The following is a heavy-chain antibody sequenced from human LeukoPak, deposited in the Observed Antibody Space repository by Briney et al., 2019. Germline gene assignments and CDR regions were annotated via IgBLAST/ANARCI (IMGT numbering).Heavy chain of an antibody. CDR1: GGSVSSGDYS. J-gene: IGHJ5*02. D-gene: IGHD3-22*01. V-gene: IGHV4-30-2*01. CDR3: ARGGYYDSSGSTGFWFDP. Sequence: SQTLSLTCAVSGGSVSSGDYSWSWVRQPPGKGLEWIGYIYHTGGTFYNPSLKSRVTMSADRSKNQFSLKLSSVTAADTAVYYCARGGYYDSSGSTGFWFDPWGQGTLVTASS. CDR2: IYHTGGT.